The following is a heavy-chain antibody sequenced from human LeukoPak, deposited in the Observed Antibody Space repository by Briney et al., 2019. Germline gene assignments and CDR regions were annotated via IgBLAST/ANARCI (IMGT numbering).Heavy chain of an antibody. J-gene: IGHJ3*01. V-gene: IGHV1-18*01. CDR1: GYIFAHNG. CDR2: ISAYNGDT. Sequence: ASVKVSCKTSGYIFAHNGISWVRQAPGQGPEWMGWISAYNGDTNYAQNFQGRVTMTRDTSTSTVYMELRSLRSDDTAVYYRARDGSGSYSSFDVWGRGTLVTVS. CDR3: ARDGSGSYSSFDV. D-gene: IGHD3-10*01.